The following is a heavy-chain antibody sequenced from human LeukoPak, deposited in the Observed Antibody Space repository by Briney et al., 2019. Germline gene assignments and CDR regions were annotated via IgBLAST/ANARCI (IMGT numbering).Heavy chain of an antibody. D-gene: IGHD3-3*01. CDR1: GCTFSGYA. J-gene: IGHJ4*02. V-gene: IGHV1-18*01. Sequence: ASVKVSCKASGCTFSGYAISWVRQAPGQGLEWMGWISAYNGNTNYAQKLQGRVTMTTDTSTSTAYMELRSPRSDDAAVYYCARAGPDYDFWSGYLSPDYWGQGTLVTVSS. CDR2: ISAYNGNT. CDR3: ARAGPDYDFWSGYLSPDY.